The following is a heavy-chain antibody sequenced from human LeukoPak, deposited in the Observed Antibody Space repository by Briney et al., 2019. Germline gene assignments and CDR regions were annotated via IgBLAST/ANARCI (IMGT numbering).Heavy chain of an antibody. D-gene: IGHD1-26*01. Sequence: SGTLSLTCGVSGGSIITTNWWSWVRQPPGKGLEWIGEVHLNGATNYNPSLESRVSMSIDKSKNQLSLKLSSVTAADTATYYCTRESGAFSPFGFWGQGTLVTVSS. CDR2: VHLNGAT. CDR3: TRESGAFSPFGF. CDR1: GGSIITTNW. J-gene: IGHJ4*02. V-gene: IGHV4-4*02.